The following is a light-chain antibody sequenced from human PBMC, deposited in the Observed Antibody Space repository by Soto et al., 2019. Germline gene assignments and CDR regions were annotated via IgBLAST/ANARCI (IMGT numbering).Light chain of an antibody. J-gene: IGLJ2*01. Sequence: QSVLTHPPSASGSPGQSVTISCTGTSSDVGSCNSVSWYQQHPGKVPKLLISEVSKRPSGVPDRFSGSKSGNTASLTVSGLQAEDEADYYCSSCRGSDIIFGGGTKLTVL. CDR2: EVS. CDR3: SSCRGSDII. V-gene: IGLV2-8*01. CDR1: SSDVGSCNS.